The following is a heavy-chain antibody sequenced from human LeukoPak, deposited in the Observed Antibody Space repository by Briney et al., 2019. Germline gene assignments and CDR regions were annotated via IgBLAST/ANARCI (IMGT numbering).Heavy chain of an antibody. V-gene: IGHV1-8*01. Sequence: SVKVSCKASGYTLTSYDINWVRQATGQGLEWMGWMNPNSGRTGYAQNFQGRITITRNTSISTAYLELSSLRSDDTAVYYCTRETSPRYFDYWGQGTLVTVSS. J-gene: IGHJ4*02. CDR2: MNPNSGRT. CDR1: GYTLTSYD. CDR3: TRETSPRYFDY.